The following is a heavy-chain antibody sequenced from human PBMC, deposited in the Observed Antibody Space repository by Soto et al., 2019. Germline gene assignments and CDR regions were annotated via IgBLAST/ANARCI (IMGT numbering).Heavy chain of an antibody. CDR3: ARATGTLRSWKCDY. J-gene: IGHJ4*02. Sequence: SETLSLTCSVSGGSISTVGHYWTWIRQPPGKGLEWIGSIYHTGSTYYSKSLRSRLTMSVDTSKSQFSLRLSSVTAADTAVYYCARATGTLRSWKCDYWGQGSLVT. CDR1: GGSISTVGHY. D-gene: IGHD1-1*01. V-gene: IGHV4-31*03. CDR2: IYHTGST.